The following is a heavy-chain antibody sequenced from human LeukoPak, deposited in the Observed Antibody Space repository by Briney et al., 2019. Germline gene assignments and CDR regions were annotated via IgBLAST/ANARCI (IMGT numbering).Heavy chain of an antibody. CDR2: ISYDGSNK. D-gene: IGHD3-3*01. Sequence: GGSPRLSCAASGFTFSSYAMHWVRQAPGKGLEWVAVISYDGSNKYYADSVKGRFTISRDNSKNTLYLQMNSLRAEDTAVYYCARDAKSRTDDFWSGYPTRYYYYYMDVWGKGTTVTVSS. CDR3: ARDAKSRTDDFWSGYPTRYYYYYMDV. J-gene: IGHJ6*03. CDR1: GFTFSSYA. V-gene: IGHV3-30*01.